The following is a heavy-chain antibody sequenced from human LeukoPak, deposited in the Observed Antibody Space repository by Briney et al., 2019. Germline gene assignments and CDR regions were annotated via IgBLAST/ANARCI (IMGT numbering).Heavy chain of an antibody. Sequence: SETLSLTCSVSGDSISSYFWAWIRQPTGKGLEWIGYVCYNGTTNYNPSLRNRVAILIDTSKNQFSLKLNSATAADTAVYYCATSGGFNSPRHYWGQGTLVTVSS. CDR1: GDSISSYF. CDR2: VCYNGTT. V-gene: IGHV4-59*01. CDR3: ATSGGFNSPRHY. D-gene: IGHD3-16*01. J-gene: IGHJ4*02.